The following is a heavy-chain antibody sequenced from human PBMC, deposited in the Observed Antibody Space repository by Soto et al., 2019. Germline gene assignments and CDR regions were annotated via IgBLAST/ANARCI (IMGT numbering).Heavy chain of an antibody. CDR1: GGSISGHY. CDR3: ARGPYYDLIWNYYYMDV. Sequence: QVQLQESGPGLVKPSETLSISCNVSGGSISGHYWSWVRQTPGKGLEWIGYIYYSGSTNYNPSLKSRVTISVDTSKNHFSLRLTSVTAADTAVYYCARGPYYDLIWNYYYMDVWGKGTTVTVS. V-gene: IGHV4-59*08. CDR2: IYYSGST. D-gene: IGHD3-16*01. J-gene: IGHJ6*03.